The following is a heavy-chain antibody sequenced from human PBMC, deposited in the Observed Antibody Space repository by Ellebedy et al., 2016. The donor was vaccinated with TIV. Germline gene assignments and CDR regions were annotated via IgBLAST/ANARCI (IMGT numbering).Heavy chain of an antibody. D-gene: IGHD6-25*01. Sequence: SGPTLVXPTHTRTLTCTFSGFSLTTSGVGVGWIRQPPGKTLEWLAIIYWDDDKRYIPSLKTRLTITKDTSKNQVLLTITNMDPVDTATYYCALRRLEAAVNWGQGTLVTVSS. J-gene: IGHJ4*02. CDR2: IYWDDDK. CDR3: ALRRLEAAVN. CDR1: GFSLTTSGVG. V-gene: IGHV2-5*02.